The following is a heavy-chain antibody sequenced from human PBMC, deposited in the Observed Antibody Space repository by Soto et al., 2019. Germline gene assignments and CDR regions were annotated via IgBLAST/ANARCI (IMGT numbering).Heavy chain of an antibody. CDR3: ARDTTYYYDGSGYYFGY. CDR1: GFTFSSYA. Sequence: GGSLRLSCAASGFTFSSYAMHWVRQAPGKGLEWVAVISYDGSNKYYADSVKGRFTISRDNSKNTLYLQMNSLRAEDTAVYYCARDTTYYYDGSGYYFGYWGQGTLVTVSS. J-gene: IGHJ4*02. CDR2: ISYDGSNK. V-gene: IGHV3-30-3*01. D-gene: IGHD3-22*01.